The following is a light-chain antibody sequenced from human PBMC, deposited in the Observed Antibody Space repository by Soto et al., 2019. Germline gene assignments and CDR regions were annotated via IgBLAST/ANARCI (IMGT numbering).Light chain of an antibody. V-gene: IGLV1-44*01. CDR1: TSNIGSNN. CDR2: SNN. J-gene: IGLJ3*02. CDR3: AAWDDSLNGVV. Sequence: QSVLTQPPSASGTPGQRVTISCSGSTSNIGSNNVNWYQQLPGTAPKLLIYSNNQRPSGVPDRFSGSKSGTSASLAISGLQSEDEADYYCAAWDDSLNGVVFGGGTKRPS.